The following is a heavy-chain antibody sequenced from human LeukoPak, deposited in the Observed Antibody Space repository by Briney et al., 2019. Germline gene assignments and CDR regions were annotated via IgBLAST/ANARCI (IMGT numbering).Heavy chain of an antibody. CDR2: IRYDGSNK. CDR1: GFTFSSYG. J-gene: IGHJ6*03. Sequence: GGSLRLSCAASGFTFSSYGMHWVRQAPGKGLEWVAFIRYDGSNKCYADSVKGRFTISRDNSKNTLYLQMNSLRAEDTAVYYCAKDRSYYDFWSGYYTPTEYYYYMDVWGKGTTVTVSS. D-gene: IGHD3-3*01. V-gene: IGHV3-30*02. CDR3: AKDRSYYDFWSGYYTPTEYYYYMDV.